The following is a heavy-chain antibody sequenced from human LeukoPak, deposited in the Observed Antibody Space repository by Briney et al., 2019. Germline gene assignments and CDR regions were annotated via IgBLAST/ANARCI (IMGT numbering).Heavy chain of an antibody. Sequence: PGGSLRLSCAGSGFALKSYSLSWVRQAPGKGLEWVSSISSSSSYIYYADSVKGRFTISRDNAKNSLYLQMNSLRAEDTAVYYCARDRDYGDYVDYWGQGTLVTVSS. J-gene: IGHJ4*02. CDR2: ISSSSSYI. D-gene: IGHD4-17*01. CDR1: GFALKSYS. CDR3: ARDRDYGDYVDY. V-gene: IGHV3-21*01.